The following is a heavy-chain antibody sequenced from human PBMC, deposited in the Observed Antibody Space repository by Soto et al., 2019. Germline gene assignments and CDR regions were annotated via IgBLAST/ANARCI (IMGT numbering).Heavy chain of an antibody. V-gene: IGHV4-39*01. D-gene: IGHD2-21*02. CDR1: GESISSSSYY. J-gene: IGHJ4*02. CDR3: ARKRTTVATQAYFDN. Sequence: SETLSLTCIVSGESISSSSYYWGWIRQPPGKGLEWIGSIYYSGRTYYNPSFKSRVTISIDTSKNQFSLKLSSVTATDTAVYYCARKRTTVATQAYFDNWGQGALVTVSS. CDR2: IYYSGRT.